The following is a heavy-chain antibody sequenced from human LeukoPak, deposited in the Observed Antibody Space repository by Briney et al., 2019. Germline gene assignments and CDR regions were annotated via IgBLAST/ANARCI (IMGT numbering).Heavy chain of an antibody. Sequence: GGSLRLSCAASGFTFDDYGMSWVRQAPGKGLEWVSGINWNGGGTRYADSVKGRFTISRDNAKHSLYLQMNSLRAEDTALYYCARLTDFWSGYYPDYWGQGTLVTVSS. V-gene: IGHV3-20*04. CDR1: GFTFDDYG. CDR2: INWNGGGT. J-gene: IGHJ4*02. D-gene: IGHD3-3*01. CDR3: ARLTDFWSGYYPDY.